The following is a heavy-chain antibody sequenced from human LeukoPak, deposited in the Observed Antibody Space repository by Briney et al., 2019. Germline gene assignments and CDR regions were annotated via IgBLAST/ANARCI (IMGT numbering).Heavy chain of an antibody. CDR2: ISSSGSTI. J-gene: IGHJ4*02. D-gene: IGHD2-15*01. CDR1: GFTFSSYE. CDR3: ARDPVGVAALNY. V-gene: IGHV3-48*03. Sequence: GGSLRLSCAASGFTFSSYEMNWVRQAPGKGLEWVSYISSSGSTIYYADSVKGRFTISRDNAKNSLYLQMNSLRAEDTAVYYCARDPVGVAALNYWGQGTLVTVSS.